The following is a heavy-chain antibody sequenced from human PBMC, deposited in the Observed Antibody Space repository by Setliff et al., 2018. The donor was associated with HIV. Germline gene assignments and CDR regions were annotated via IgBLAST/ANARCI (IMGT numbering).Heavy chain of an antibody. Sequence: ASVKVSCKASGYTFSAYYLHWVRRAPGQGLEWMGWINPNSGATNYAHDFQGRVTMTRDTSISTAYMDLSSLTSDDTAVYYCVLASIVSTARWNHWGRGTLVTVSS. CDR3: VLASIVSTARWNH. D-gene: IGHD1-26*01. J-gene: IGHJ5*02. CDR2: INPNSGAT. V-gene: IGHV1-2*02. CDR1: GYTFSAYY.